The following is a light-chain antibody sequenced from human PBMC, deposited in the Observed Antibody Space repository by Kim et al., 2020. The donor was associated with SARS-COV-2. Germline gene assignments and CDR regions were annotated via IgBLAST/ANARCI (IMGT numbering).Light chain of an antibody. CDR3: QLYNSYPYT. V-gene: IGKV1-16*01. CDR1: EGISNY. J-gene: IGKJ2*01. Sequence: SRSVRDRVTITCRASEGISNYLAWFQQKAGKAPKSLVYGTSSLQSGVPSRVSGSGSGTDFSLTISSLQPEDFATYYCQLYNSYPYTFGQGTKLEI. CDR2: GTS.